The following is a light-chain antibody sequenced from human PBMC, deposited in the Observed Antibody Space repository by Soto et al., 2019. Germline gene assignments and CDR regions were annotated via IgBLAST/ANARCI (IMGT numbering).Light chain of an antibody. CDR1: QSISSW. V-gene: IGKV1-5*03. CDR2: KAS. Sequence: TQSPSTLSASVGDRVTITCRASQSISSWLAWYQQKPGKAPKLLIYKASSLESGVPSRFSGSGSGTEFTLTISGLQSEDFAVYYCQHYNNWPPETFGQGTKVDIK. CDR3: QHYNNWPPET. J-gene: IGKJ1*01.